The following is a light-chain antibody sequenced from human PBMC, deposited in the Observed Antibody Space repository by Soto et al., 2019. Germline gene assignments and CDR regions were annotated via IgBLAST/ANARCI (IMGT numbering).Light chain of an antibody. J-gene: IGKJ1*01. V-gene: IGKV1-6*01. CDR1: QGIRND. CDR2: AAS. Sequence: AIQMTQSPSSLSVSVGDRVTITCRASQGIRNDLAWYQEKPGKAPKLLIYAASTLQTGVPSRFSGSGSGTDFTLTISSLQPEDFATYYCLQDYNYPRTFGQGTKVEIK. CDR3: LQDYNYPRT.